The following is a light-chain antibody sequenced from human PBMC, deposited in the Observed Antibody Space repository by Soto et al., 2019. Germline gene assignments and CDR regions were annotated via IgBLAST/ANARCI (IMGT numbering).Light chain of an antibody. CDR3: QQYNSYWT. CDR2: KAS. J-gene: IGKJ1*01. CDR1: QSLSSW. Sequence: DIQLTQSPSTLSASIGAIVDITCRASQSLSSWLAWYQQKPGKAPKLLIYKASSLESGVPSRFSGSGSGTEFTLTISSLQPDDFATDYCQQYNSYWTVGQGTKVEIK. V-gene: IGKV1-5*03.